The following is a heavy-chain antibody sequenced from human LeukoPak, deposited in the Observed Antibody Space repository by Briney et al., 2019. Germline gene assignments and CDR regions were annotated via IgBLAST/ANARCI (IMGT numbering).Heavy chain of an antibody. CDR1: GYTFTSYG. J-gene: IGHJ6*02. V-gene: IGHV1-18*01. D-gene: IGHD6-13*01. CDR2: ISAYNGNT. Sequence: ASVTVSCTASGYTFTSYGISWVRQAPGQGLEWMGWISAYNGNTNYAQKLQGRVTMTTDTSTSTAYMELRSLRSDDTAVYYCARDTDTLSSSDVWGQGTTVTVSS. CDR3: ARDTDTLSSSDV.